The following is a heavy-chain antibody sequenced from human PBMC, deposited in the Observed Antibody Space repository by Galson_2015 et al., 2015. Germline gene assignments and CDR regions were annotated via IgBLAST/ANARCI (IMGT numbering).Heavy chain of an antibody. Sequence: SLRLSCAASGFTFSSYAMSWVRQAPGKGLEWVSDISGSSGSTYYADSVKGQFSISRDNSKNTLYLQMNIISVEDTAVYYCTKYKARGIYHYICYGFEYWGQGTLVTVSS. CDR2: ISGSSGST. V-gene: IGHV3-23*01. CDR3: TKYKARGIYHYICYGFEY. CDR1: GFTFSSYA. D-gene: IGHD3-16*01. J-gene: IGHJ4*02.